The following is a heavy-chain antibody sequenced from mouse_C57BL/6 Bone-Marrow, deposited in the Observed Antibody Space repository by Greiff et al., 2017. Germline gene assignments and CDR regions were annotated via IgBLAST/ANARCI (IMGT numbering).Heavy chain of an antibody. Sequence: EVKLVESGGDLVKPGGSLKLSCAASGFTFSSYGMSWVRQTPDKRLEWVATISSGGSYTYYPDSVKGRVTISRDNAKNTLYLQMSSLKSEDTAMYYCARDGNPFAYWGRGTLVTVSA. CDR2: ISSGGSYT. J-gene: IGHJ3*01. D-gene: IGHD2-1*01. V-gene: IGHV5-6*02. CDR1: GFTFSSYG. CDR3: ARDGNPFAY.